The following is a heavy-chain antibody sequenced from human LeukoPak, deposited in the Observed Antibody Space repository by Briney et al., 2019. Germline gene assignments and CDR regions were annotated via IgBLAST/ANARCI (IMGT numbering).Heavy chain of an antibody. D-gene: IGHD2/OR15-2a*01. CDR3: ARVLGIIVGHAFDI. J-gene: IGHJ3*02. V-gene: IGHV3-7*01. CDR1: GFTFSSYW. CDR2: IKQDGSEK. Sequence: GGSLRLSCAASGFTFSSYWMSWVRQAPGKGLEWVANIKQDGSEKYYVDSVKGRFTISRDNAKNSLYLQMNSLRAEDTAVYYCARVLGIIVGHAFDIWGQGTMVTVSS.